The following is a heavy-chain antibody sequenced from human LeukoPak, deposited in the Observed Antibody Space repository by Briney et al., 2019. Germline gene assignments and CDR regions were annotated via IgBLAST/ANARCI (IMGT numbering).Heavy chain of an antibody. V-gene: IGHV4-34*01. Sequence: SETLSLTCAVYGGSFSGYYWSWIRQPPGKGLEWIGEINHSGSTNYNPSLKSRVTISVDTSKNQFSLKLSSVTAADTAVYYCAREIRGVVGATPFDYWGQGTLVTVSS. J-gene: IGHJ4*02. D-gene: IGHD1-26*01. CDR3: AREIRGVVGATPFDY. CDR2: INHSGST. CDR1: GGSFSGYY.